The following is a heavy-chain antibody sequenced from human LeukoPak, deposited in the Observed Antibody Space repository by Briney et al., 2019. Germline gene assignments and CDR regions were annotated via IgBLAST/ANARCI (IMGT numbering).Heavy chain of an antibody. V-gene: IGHV3-30*02. CDR1: GFTFSIYA. CDR2: IRFNGTNI. Sequence: GGPLRLPCVASGFTFSIYAMHWLRQAPGKGLECVAFIRFNGTNIYYAHSVKGRFTISRENSKSTLYLQMNGLKPEDSAVYYCAKEGAGAIWFGYLDYWGQGTLVSVSS. D-gene: IGHD3-10*01. CDR3: AKEGAGAIWFGYLDY. J-gene: IGHJ4*02.